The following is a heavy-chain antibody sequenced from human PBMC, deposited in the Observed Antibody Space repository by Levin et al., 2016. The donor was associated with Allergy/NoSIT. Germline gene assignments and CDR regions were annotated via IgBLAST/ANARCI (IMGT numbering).Heavy chain of an antibody. Sequence: VRQAPGKGLEWVSAISGSGGSTYYADSVKGRFTISRDNSKNTLYLQMNSLRAEDTAVYYCAKDPGGVPADNTPFDYWGQGTLVTVSS. V-gene: IGHV3-23*01. CDR2: ISGSGGST. CDR3: AKDPGGVPADNTPFDY. J-gene: IGHJ4*02. D-gene: IGHD2-2*01.